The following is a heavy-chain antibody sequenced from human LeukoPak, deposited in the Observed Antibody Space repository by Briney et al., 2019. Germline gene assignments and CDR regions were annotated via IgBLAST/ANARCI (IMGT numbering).Heavy chain of an antibody. CDR1: GGSFSGYY. Sequence: SETLSLTCAVYGGSFSGYYWSWIRQPPGKGLEWIGEINHSGSTNYNPSLKSRVTISVDTSKNQFSLKLSSVTAADTVVYYCASQYYFDYWGQGTLVTVSS. CDR2: INHSGST. J-gene: IGHJ4*02. CDR3: ASQYYFDY. V-gene: IGHV4-34*01. D-gene: IGHD4-11*01.